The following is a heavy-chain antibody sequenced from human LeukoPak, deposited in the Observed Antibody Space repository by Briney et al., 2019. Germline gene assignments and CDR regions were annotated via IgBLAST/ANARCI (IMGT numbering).Heavy chain of an antibody. J-gene: IGHJ5*02. Sequence: SETLSLTCALYRGCFSGYYWSWLRQPPGKGLEWIGEINHSGSTNYNPSLKSRVTISVDTSKNQFSLKMSPVTAADAAVYYCARVGQDGSGFLFDHWGQGTLVTVSS. CDR3: ARVGQDGSGFLFDH. D-gene: IGHD3-10*01. CDR2: INHSGST. V-gene: IGHV4-34*01. CDR1: RGCFSGYY.